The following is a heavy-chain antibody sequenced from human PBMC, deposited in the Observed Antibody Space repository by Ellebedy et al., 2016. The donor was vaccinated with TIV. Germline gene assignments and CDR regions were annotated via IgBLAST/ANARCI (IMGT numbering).Heavy chain of an antibody. D-gene: IGHD4-11*01. Sequence: GESLKISCAGTGFTVTSNYMIWVRQAPGKGLQWVSLIYPGGTTKYADSVKGRFNVSRDKSNNTLYLQMNSLRAEDTAVYYCATWQSTITRYIGAYGVDVWGQGTTVTVSS. CDR3: ATWQSTITRYIGAYGVDV. CDR1: GFTVTSNY. V-gene: IGHV3-53*01. J-gene: IGHJ6*02. CDR2: IYPGGTT.